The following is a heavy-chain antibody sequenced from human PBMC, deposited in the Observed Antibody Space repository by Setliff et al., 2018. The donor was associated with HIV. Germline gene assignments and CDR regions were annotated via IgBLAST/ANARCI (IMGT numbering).Heavy chain of an antibody. J-gene: IGHJ4*02. CDR3: ARASTRIGYDSSGYPFDH. D-gene: IGHD3-22*01. Sequence: LSLTCTVSGGSISSSSYYWGWIRQPPGKGLEWIGSIYYSGSTYYNPSLKSRVTISVDTSKNQFSLKLSSVTAADTAVYYCARASTRIGYDSSGYPFDHWGQGTLVTVSS. CDR2: IYYSGST. V-gene: IGHV4-39*07. CDR1: GGSISSSSYY.